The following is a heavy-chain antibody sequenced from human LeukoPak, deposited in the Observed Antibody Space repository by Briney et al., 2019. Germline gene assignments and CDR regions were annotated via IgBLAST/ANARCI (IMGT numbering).Heavy chain of an antibody. CDR2: IYYSGST. Sequence: SETLSLTCTVSGGSISSYYWSWIRQPPGKGLEWIGYIYYSGSTNYNPSLKSRVTISVDTSKNQFSLKLSSVAAADTAVYYCARDTGWFDPWGQGTLVTVSS. V-gene: IGHV4-59*01. D-gene: IGHD1-14*01. CDR1: GGSISSYY. CDR3: ARDTGWFDP. J-gene: IGHJ5*02.